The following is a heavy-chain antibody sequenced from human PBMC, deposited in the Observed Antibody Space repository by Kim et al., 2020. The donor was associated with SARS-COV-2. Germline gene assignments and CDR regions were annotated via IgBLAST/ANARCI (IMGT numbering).Heavy chain of an antibody. D-gene: IGHD2-2*01. Sequence: GGSLRLSCAASGFTFSSYGMHWVRQAPGKGLEWVAVIWYDGSNKYYADSVKGRFTISRDNSKNTLYLQMNSLRAEDTAVYYCARDGVVVPAAPDPLDYYYYGMDVWGQGTTVTVSS. CDR3: ARDGVVVPAAPDPLDYYYYGMDV. CDR2: IWYDGSNK. V-gene: IGHV3-33*01. CDR1: GFTFSSYG. J-gene: IGHJ6*02.